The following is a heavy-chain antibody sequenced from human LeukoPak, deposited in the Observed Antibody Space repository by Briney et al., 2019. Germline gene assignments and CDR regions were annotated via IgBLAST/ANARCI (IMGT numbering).Heavy chain of an antibody. CDR2: IYSGGST. CDR3: ARDRGRYCSSTSCYGYYFDY. D-gene: IGHD2-2*01. J-gene: IGHJ4*02. Sequence: GGSLRLSCAPSGFTVSSNYMSWVRQAPGKGLEGVSVIYSGGSTYYADSVKGRFTISRDNSKNTLYLQMNSLRAEDTAVYYCARDRGRYCSSTSCYGYYFDYWGQGTLVTVSS. V-gene: IGHV3-53*01. CDR1: GFTVSSNY.